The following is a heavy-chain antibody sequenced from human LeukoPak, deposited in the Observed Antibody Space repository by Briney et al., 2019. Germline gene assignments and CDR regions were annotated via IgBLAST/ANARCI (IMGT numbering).Heavy chain of an antibody. J-gene: IGHJ6*03. CDR1: GGSISNYY. CDR2: IYYRGST. V-gene: IGHV4-59*12. Sequence: PSETLSLTCTVSGGSISNYYWSWIRQPPGKGLEWIGYIYYRGSTSYNPSLKSRVTMSVDTSMNQFSLKLSSVTAADTAVYYCARDAAAAGNYYYYYMDVWGKGTTVTVSS. CDR3: ARDAAAAGNYYYYYMDV. D-gene: IGHD6-13*01.